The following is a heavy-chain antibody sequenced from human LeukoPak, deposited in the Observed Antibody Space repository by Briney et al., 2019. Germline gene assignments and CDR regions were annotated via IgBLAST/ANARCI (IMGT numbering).Heavy chain of an antibody. CDR2: INPNSGGT. V-gene: IGHV1-2*02. CDR3: ASSCDSSGSTLDY. CDR1: GYTFTGYY. Sequence: ASVKVSCKASGYTFTGYYMHWVRQAPGQGLEWMGWINPNSGGTNYAQKFQGRVTMTRDTSISTAYMELSRLRSDDTAVYYCASSCDSSGSTLDYWGQGTLVTVSS. D-gene: IGHD3-22*01. J-gene: IGHJ4*02.